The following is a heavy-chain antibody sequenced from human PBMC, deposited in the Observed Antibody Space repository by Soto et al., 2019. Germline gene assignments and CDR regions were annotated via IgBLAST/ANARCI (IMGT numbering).Heavy chain of an antibody. V-gene: IGHV1-18*01. Sequence: QVQLVQSGAEVKKPGASVKVTCKASGYTFTSYGISWVRQAPGQGLAWMGWIRAYNGTTKYAQKLQGRVTMTTDTSTSTAYMELRSLRSDDTAVYYCARDSPLGYCCGGSCYPSTDVWGQGTTVTVSS. CDR2: IRAYNGTT. CDR3: ARDSPLGYCCGGSCYPSTDV. D-gene: IGHD2-15*01. J-gene: IGHJ6*02. CDR1: GYTFTSYG.